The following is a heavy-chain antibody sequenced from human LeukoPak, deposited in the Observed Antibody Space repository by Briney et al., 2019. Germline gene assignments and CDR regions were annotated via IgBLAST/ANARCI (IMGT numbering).Heavy chain of an antibody. CDR1: GGSISSSSYY. CDR3: ARRRQVSSQRDY. CDR2: IRYSRSA. J-gene: IGHJ4*02. V-gene: IGHV4-39*01. D-gene: IGHD6-13*01. Sequence: SETLSLTCVVSGGSISSSSYYWGWIRQPPGKGLEWIGNIRYSRSAYNSPSLKSRVTISVDTSKNQFSLKLNSVTAADTAVYYCARRRQVSSQRDYWGQGAPVTVSS.